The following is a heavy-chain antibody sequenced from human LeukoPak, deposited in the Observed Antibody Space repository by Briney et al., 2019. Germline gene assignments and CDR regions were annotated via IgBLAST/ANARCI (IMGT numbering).Heavy chain of an antibody. J-gene: IGHJ6*02. Sequence: PSETLSLTCTVSGGSIKNNYWSWIRQPPGKGLEWIAYIYYSGRTNYNPSLKSRGTISVDSSKSQFSLKLNSTTAADTAVYYCARFGYDFPYYRGMDVWGQGTTVTVSS. CDR1: GGSIKNNY. V-gene: IGHV4-59*12. CDR2: IYYSGRT. D-gene: IGHD5-12*01. CDR3: ARFGYDFPYYRGMDV.